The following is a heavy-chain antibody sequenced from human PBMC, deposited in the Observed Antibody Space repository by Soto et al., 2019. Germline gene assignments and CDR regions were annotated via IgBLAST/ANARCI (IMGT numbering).Heavy chain of an antibody. CDR1: ALTFSNVW. Sequence: VQLVESGGGFVKPGGSLRLSCAASALTFSNVWMNWVRQAPGKGLEWVGHIKSKTDGGTTDYAAPVKGRFTISRDDSKNTLYLQMNSLKIDDTGVYYCTTDIWPYFQSDYWGQGTLVTVSP. CDR3: TTDIWPYFQSDY. D-gene: IGHD2-21*01. CDR2: IKSKTDGGTT. J-gene: IGHJ4*02. V-gene: IGHV3-15*07.